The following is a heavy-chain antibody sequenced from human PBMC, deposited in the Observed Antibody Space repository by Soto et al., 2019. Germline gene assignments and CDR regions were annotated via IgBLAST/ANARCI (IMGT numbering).Heavy chain of an antibody. CDR1: GFTVSSNY. J-gene: IGHJ3*02. D-gene: IGHD3-3*01. CDR3: ARELWSDFWSGYLAAEGAFDI. Sequence: EVQLVETGGGLIQPGGSLRLSCAASGFTVSSNYMSWVRQAPGKGLEWVSVIYSGGSTYYADSVKGRFTISRDNSKNTLYLQMNSLRAEDTAVYYCARELWSDFWSGYLAAEGAFDIWGQGTMVTVSS. V-gene: IGHV3-53*02. CDR2: IYSGGST.